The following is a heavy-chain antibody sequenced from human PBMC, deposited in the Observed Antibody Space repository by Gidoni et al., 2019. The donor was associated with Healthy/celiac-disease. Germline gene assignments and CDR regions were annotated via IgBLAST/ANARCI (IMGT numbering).Heavy chain of an antibody. D-gene: IGHD2-15*01. J-gene: IGHJ4*02. CDR3: AREARMGAGY. V-gene: IGHV1-46*01. CDR2: SNPSGGST. CDR1: GYTFTSYY. Sequence: QVQLVQSGAEVKKPGASVKVSCKASGYTFTSYYMHWVRQAPGQGLAWMGISNPSGGSTSYAQKFQGRVTMTRDTSTSTVYMELSSLRSEDTAVYYCAREARMGAGYWGQGTLVTVSS.